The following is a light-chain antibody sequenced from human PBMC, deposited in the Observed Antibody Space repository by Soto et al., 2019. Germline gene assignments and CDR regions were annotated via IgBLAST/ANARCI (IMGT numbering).Light chain of an antibody. CDR1: QTIGSW. CDR2: KAS. V-gene: IGKV1-5*03. CDR3: QHYNSSPEA. Sequence: DIQRTQSPSTLSGSVGGRVTITCRASQTIGSWLAWYQQKLGKAPKVXIYKASTLKSGVQYRGSGSGSGTEFTLTISSLQPDDFATYYCQHYNSSPEAFGPGTKVDNK. J-gene: IGKJ1*01.